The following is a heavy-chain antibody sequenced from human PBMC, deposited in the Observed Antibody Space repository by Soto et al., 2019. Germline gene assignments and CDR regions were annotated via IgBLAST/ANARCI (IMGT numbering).Heavy chain of an antibody. V-gene: IGHV3-30-3*01. D-gene: IGHD4-4*01. Sequence: GGSLRLSCAAPGFTFSSHAMHWVRQAPGKGLEWVAIISYDGSTIFYGDSVKGRFTISRDNSKNTLYLHMSSLRPDDTAVYFCARHVASTVTTSDWFDPWGQGTPVTVSS. CDR2: ISYDGSTI. J-gene: IGHJ5*02. CDR3: ARHVASTVTTSDWFDP. CDR1: GFTFSSHA.